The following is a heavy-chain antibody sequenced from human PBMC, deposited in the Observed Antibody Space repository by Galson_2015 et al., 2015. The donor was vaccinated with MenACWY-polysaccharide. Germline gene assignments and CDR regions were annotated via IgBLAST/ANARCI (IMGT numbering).Heavy chain of an antibody. D-gene: IGHD6-6*01. J-gene: IGHJ4*02. CDR3: ARGLGSSSSKRGLYY. CDR1: GFTVSSNY. V-gene: IGHV3-53*01. CDR2: IYSSDTT. Sequence: SLRLSCAASGFTVSSNYMNWVRQAPGKGPEWVSVIYSSDTTYYADSVKGRFTISRDNSQNTLYLEMNSLRVEDTAVYYCARGLGSSSSKRGLYYWGQGTLVTVSS.